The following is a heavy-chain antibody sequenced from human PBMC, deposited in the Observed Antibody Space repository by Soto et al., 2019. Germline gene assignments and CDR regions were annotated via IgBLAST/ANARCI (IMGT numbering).Heavy chain of an antibody. D-gene: IGHD3-22*01. CDR3: ARVIVRTSYYDSSGYYFNY. CDR2: ISSSGSTI. V-gene: IGHV3-11*01. J-gene: IGHJ4*02. CDR1: GFTFSDYY. Sequence: GGSLRLSCAASGFTFSDYYMSWIRQAPGKGLEWVSYISSSGSTIYYADSVKGRFTISRDNAKNSLYLQMNSLRAEDTAVYYCARVIVRTSYYDSSGYYFNYWGQGTLVTVSS.